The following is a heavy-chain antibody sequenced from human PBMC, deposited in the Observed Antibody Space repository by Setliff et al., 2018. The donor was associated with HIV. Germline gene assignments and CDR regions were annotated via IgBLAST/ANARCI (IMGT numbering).Heavy chain of an antibody. J-gene: IGHJ4*02. V-gene: IGHV4-61*09. CDR3: ARHPREETQRNYKFDS. Sequence: PSETLSLTCTVSGGSLDSGNYYWSWIRQPAGKGLEWIGYIHTSGRTNYNYPFKTRATISRDTSKNQFSLRLSSVTATDTAMYYCARHPREETQRNYKFDSWGQGTLVTVSS. D-gene: IGHD1-7*01. CDR1: GGSLDSGNYY. CDR2: IHTSGRT.